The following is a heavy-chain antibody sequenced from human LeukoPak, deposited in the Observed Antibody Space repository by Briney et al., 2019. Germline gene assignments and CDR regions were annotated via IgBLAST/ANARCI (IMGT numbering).Heavy chain of an antibody. J-gene: IGHJ4*02. CDR2: IYTSGST. V-gene: IGHV4-4*07. Sequence: PSETLSLTCTVSGGSISSYCWSGIRQPAGKGLEWIGRIYTSGSTNYNPSLKSRVTMSVDTSKNRFSLKLSSVTAADTAVYYCARESYSSSYLFDFWGQGTLVTVSS. CDR1: GGSISSYC. CDR3: ARESYSSSYLFDF. D-gene: IGHD6-6*01.